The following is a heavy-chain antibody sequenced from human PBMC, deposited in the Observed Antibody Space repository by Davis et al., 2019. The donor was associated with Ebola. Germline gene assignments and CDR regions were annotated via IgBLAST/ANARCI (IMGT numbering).Heavy chain of an antibody. CDR3: ARDRAGFGELFFDAFDI. D-gene: IGHD3-10*01. Sequence: PGGSLSLSCAASGLTFSRYWMNWVRQAPGKGLEWVANIKQDGSEKWYVDSVKGRFTISRDNARNSLYLQMNSLRAEDTAVYYCARDRAGFGELFFDAFDIWGQGTMVTVSS. CDR2: IKQDGSEK. CDR1: GLTFSRYW. V-gene: IGHV3-7*01. J-gene: IGHJ3*02.